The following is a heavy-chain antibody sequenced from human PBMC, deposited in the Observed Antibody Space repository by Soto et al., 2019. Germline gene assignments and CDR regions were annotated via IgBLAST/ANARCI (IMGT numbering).Heavy chain of an antibody. D-gene: IGHD5-12*01. CDR3: ARGLEMATISPVFDY. CDR1: GGTFSSYA. J-gene: IGHJ4*02. Sequence: SVKVSCKASGGTFSSYAISWVRQAPGQGLEWMGGIIPIFGTANYAQKFQGRVTITADESTSTAYMELSSLRSEDTAVYYCARGLEMATISPVFDYWGQGTLVTVSS. CDR2: IIPIFGTA. V-gene: IGHV1-69*13.